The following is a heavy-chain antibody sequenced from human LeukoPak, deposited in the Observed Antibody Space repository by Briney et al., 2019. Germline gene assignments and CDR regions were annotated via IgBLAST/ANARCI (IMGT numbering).Heavy chain of an antibody. V-gene: IGHV3-23*01. J-gene: IGHJ4*02. CDR1: GVTFSTYA. CDR3: AKEAGNGWSYFDY. D-gene: IGHD6-19*01. CDR2: IRSGGDTT. Sequence: GGSLRLSCAASGVTFSTYAMSWVRQAPGNGLAWVSGIRSGGDTTFYADSVKGRFTISRDNSKNTVYLQMISLRAEDTAVYHCAKEAGNGWSYFDYWGQGTLVTVSS.